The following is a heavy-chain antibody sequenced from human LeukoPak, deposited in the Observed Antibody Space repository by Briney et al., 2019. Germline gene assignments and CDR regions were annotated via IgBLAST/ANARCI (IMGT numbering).Heavy chain of an antibody. CDR2: ISAYNGNT. CDR3: ARGVCDSGRGYFGDYFDY. V-gene: IGHV1-18*01. J-gene: IGHJ4*02. D-gene: IGHD3-3*01. Sequence: ASVKVSCKASGYTFTSYGISWVRQAPGQGLERMVWISAYNGNTNYAQKLQGRVTMTTDTSTSTAYMDLRSLRSDDSAAYYCARGVCDSGRGYFGDYFDYWGQGTLVTVSS. CDR1: GYTFTSYG.